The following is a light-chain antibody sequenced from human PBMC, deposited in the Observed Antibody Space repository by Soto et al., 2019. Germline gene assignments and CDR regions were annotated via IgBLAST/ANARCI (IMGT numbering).Light chain of an antibody. Sequence: QSALTQPASESGSPGQSITISCTGTSSDVGGYNYVSWYQQQAGKAPKLIIHEVSNRPSGVSNRFSGSKSGNTASLTISGLQAEDDADYYCDSYTSSRAYVFGIGIKLTVL. CDR1: SSDVGGYNY. CDR3: DSYTSSRAYV. CDR2: EVS. J-gene: IGLJ1*01. V-gene: IGLV2-14*01.